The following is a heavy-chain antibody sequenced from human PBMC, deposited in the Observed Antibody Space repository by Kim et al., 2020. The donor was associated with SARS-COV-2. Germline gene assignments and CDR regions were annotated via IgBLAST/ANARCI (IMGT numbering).Heavy chain of an antibody. Sequence: GGSLRLSCAASGFTFSSHWMHWVRQAPGKGLVCVSRISNDGRDTGYADSVKGRFTVSRDNAKNMLYLQMNSLRAEDTAVYYCARDSSPGYMDSWGQGIL. V-gene: IGHV3-74*01. CDR1: GFTFSSHW. CDR2: ISNDGRDT. CDR3: ARDSSPGYMDS. D-gene: IGHD2-2*01. J-gene: IGHJ5*01.